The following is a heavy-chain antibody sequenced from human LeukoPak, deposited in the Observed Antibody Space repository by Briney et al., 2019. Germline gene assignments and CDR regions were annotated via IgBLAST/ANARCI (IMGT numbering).Heavy chain of an antibody. CDR3: ARWEVVPAANAVAGTPGYYYYGMDV. Sequence: RPGGSLRLSCAASGFTFSSYWMSWVRQAPGKGLEWVSSIGGLGGSTFYAVSVKGRFTISRDNSKNTLYLQMNSLRAEDTAVYYCARWEVVPAANAVAGTPGYYYYGMDVWGQGTTVTVSS. J-gene: IGHJ6*02. CDR1: GFTFSSYW. V-gene: IGHV3-23*01. CDR2: IGGLGGST. D-gene: IGHD2-2*01.